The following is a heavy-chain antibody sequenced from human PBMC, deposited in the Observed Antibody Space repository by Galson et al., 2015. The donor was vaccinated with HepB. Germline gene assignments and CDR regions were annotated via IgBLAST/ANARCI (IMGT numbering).Heavy chain of an antibody. Sequence: SLRLSCAASGFTFSSYAMSWVRQAPGKGLEWVSGISRSGDNIYYVDSVKGRFTISRDNSQNTLYLQMNSLRVEDTAVYYCARSSGRITMTVVVITDFDYWGQGTLVTVSS. CDR3: ARSSGRITMTVVVITDFDY. CDR1: GFTFSSYA. V-gene: IGHV3-23*01. D-gene: IGHD3-22*01. J-gene: IGHJ4*02. CDR2: ISRSGDNI.